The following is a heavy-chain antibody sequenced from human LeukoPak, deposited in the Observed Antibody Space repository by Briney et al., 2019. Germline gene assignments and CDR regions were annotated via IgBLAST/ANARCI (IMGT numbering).Heavy chain of an antibody. Sequence: SETLSLTCTVSGGSISSYYWSWIRQPPGKGLEWIGYIHYSGSTNYNPSLKSRVTISQDTSKNQFSLKLSSVTAADTAVYYCAKNYDSSGYTTFAYWGRGTLVTVSS. V-gene: IGHV4-59*01. J-gene: IGHJ4*02. CDR3: AKNYDSSGYTTFAY. D-gene: IGHD3-22*01. CDR2: IHYSGST. CDR1: GGSISSYY.